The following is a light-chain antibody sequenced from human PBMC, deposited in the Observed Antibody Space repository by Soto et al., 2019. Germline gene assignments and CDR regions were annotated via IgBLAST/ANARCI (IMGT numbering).Light chain of an antibody. CDR2: AAS. V-gene: IGKV1-9*01. Sequence: DIQLTQSPSFLSASVGDRVTITYRASQGISSYLAWYQQKPGKAPKLLIYAASTLQSGVPSRFSGSGSGTEFTLTISSLQPEDSAVYYCQQVKGFPLTFGGGTKVEIK. CDR1: QGISSY. J-gene: IGKJ4*01. CDR3: QQVKGFPLT.